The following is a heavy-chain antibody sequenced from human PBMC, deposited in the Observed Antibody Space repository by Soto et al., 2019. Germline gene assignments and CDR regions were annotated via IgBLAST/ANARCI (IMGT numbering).Heavy chain of an antibody. CDR1: GYRFTSYY. Sequence: QVQLVQSGAEVKKPGASVKVSCKASGYRFTSYYVHWVRQAPGKGLEWMGRINPGGGATNYSQTFQGRIYMSRDTSTTTFYMELNNLRSEDPALYYGARDLSISTRPSWFDPWGQGTLVTVSS. V-gene: IGHV1-46*01. J-gene: IGHJ5*02. CDR3: ARDLSISTRPSWFDP. D-gene: IGHD6-6*01. CDR2: INPGGGAT.